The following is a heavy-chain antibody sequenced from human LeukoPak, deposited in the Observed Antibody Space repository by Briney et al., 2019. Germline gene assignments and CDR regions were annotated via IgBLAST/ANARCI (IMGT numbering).Heavy chain of an antibody. CDR1: GFTFSSYE. V-gene: IGHV3-48*03. D-gene: IGHD3-9*01. CDR3: ARDHYDILTGSLDY. Sequence: PGGSLRLSCAASGFTFSSYEMNWVRQAPGKGLEWVSYISSSGSTIYYADSVKGRFTISRDNAKNSLYLQMNSLRAEDTAVYYCARDHYDILTGSLDYWGQGTLVTVSS. CDR2: ISSSGSTI. J-gene: IGHJ4*02.